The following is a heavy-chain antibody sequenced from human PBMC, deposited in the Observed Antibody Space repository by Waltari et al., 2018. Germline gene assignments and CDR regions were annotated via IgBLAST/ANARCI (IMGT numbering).Heavy chain of an antibody. CDR2: IWYDGSNK. CDR1: GFTFSSYG. D-gene: IGHD3-3*01. Sequence: QVQLVESGGGVVQPGRSLRLSCAASGFTFSSYGMHWVRQAPGKGLEWVAVIWYDGSNKYYADSVKGRFTISRDNSKNTLYLQMNSLRAEDTAVYYCATGRRFLEDWGQGTLVTVSS. J-gene: IGHJ4*02. CDR3: ATGRRFLED. V-gene: IGHV3-33*01.